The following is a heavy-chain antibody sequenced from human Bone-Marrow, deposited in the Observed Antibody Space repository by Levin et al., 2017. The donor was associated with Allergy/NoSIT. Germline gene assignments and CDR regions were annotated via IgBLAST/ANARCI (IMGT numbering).Heavy chain of an antibody. CDR1: GGSFTDYN. Sequence: PSETLSLTCAVYGGSFTDYNWRWIRQPPGKGLQWIGEVDHTGSTTYNPSLKSRVTISVDTSTNQFSLKLSSVTAADTAVYYCARGGRVMVDATPTRHWGQGTLVTVSS. J-gene: IGHJ4*02. D-gene: IGHD2-15*01. V-gene: IGHV4-34*01. CDR3: ARGGRVMVDATPTRH. CDR2: VDHTGST.